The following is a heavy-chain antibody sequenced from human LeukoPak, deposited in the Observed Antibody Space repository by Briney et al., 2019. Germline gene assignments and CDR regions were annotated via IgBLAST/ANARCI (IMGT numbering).Heavy chain of an antibody. V-gene: IGHV4-4*02. CDR1: GGSISSSNW. D-gene: IGHD3-10*01. CDR3: ARGVDYYGV. J-gene: IGHJ4*02. Sequence: SETLSLTCAVSGGSISSSNWGTGVGRPPGKGLEWIGEIYHNGNTNYNPSLKSRVTISVDTSKKQFSLKLSSVTAADTAVYYCARGVDYYGVWGQGTLVTVSS. CDR2: IYHNGNT.